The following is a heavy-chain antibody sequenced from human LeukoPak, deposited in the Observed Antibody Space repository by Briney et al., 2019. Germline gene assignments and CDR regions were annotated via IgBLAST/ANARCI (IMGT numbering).Heavy chain of an antibody. D-gene: IGHD3-22*01. Sequence: ASVKVSCKASGCTFTSYGISWVRQAPGQGLEWMGWISAYNGNTNYAQKLQGRVTMTTDTSTSTAYMELRSLRSDDTAVYYCARVGGDYYDSSDIFDYWGQGTLVTVSS. J-gene: IGHJ4*02. CDR2: ISAYNGNT. CDR1: GCTFTSYG. CDR3: ARVGGDYYDSSDIFDY. V-gene: IGHV1-18*01.